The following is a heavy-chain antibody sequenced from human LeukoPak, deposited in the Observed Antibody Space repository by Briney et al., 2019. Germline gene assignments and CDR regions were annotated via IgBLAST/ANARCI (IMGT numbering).Heavy chain of an antibody. CDR3: ARARSVSGAP. D-gene: IGHD3-10*01. Sequence: PGGSLRLSCAASGFTFSSYAMSWVRQAPGKGLEWVSYISSSGSTIFYTDSVEGRFTISRDNAKNSLYLQMNSLRAEDTAVYYCARARSVSGAPWGQGTLVTVSS. V-gene: IGHV3-48*03. J-gene: IGHJ5*02. CDR1: GFTFSSYA. CDR2: ISSSGSTI.